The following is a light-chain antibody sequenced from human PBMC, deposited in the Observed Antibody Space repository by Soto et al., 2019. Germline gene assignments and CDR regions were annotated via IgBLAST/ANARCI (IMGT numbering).Light chain of an antibody. J-gene: IGLJ3*02. CDR1: SGHSSYA. V-gene: IGLV4-69*01. Sequence: QPVLTQSPSASASLGASVKLTCTLSSGHSSYAIAWNQQQPEKGPRYLMKLNSDGSHSKGDGIPDRFSGSSSGAERYLTSASLQSEDEADYYCQTWGTGIRVFGGGTKLTVL. CDR2: LNSDGSH. CDR3: QTWGTGIRV.